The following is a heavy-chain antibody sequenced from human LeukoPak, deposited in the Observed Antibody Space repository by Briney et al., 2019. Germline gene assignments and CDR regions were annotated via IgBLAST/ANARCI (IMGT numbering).Heavy chain of an antibody. J-gene: IGHJ3*02. CDR2: IKKDGSEK. CDR1: ELTFSSSW. Sequence: GGSLRLSCAASELTFSSSWMSWVRQAPGKGLEWVANIKKDGSEKYYADSVKGRFTISRDNAKNSLYLQMNGLRAEDTAVYYCARGSARIVVVEGDAFDIWGQGTMVTVSS. V-gene: IGHV3-7*01. CDR3: ARGSARIVVVEGDAFDI. D-gene: IGHD2-15*01.